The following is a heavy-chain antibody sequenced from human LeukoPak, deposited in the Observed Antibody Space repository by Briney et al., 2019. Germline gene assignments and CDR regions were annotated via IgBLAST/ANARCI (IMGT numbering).Heavy chain of an antibody. V-gene: IGHV5-51*01. Sequence: GESLKISCKGFEYGFRGYWHAWVRHLPGKGLVWLGIVFPMASMVIYNPAFQGQVTISADTSINTAYLQWDTLKASDTAIYYCTRFGAEGGREAFDVWGQGTMVTVSS. D-gene: IGHD3-16*01. CDR3: TRFGAEGGREAFDV. J-gene: IGHJ3*01. CDR2: VFPMASMV. CDR1: EYGFRGYW.